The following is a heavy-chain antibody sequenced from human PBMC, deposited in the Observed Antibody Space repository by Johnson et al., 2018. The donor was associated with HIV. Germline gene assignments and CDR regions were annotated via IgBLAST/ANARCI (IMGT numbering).Heavy chain of an antibody. CDR2: IQQEGSVK. D-gene: IGHD4-23*01. V-gene: IGHV3-7*01. J-gene: IGHJ3*02. Sequence: VQLVESGGGLVQPGGSLILSCAGSGFTFSDYWMSWVRRAPGKGLEWVANIQQEGSVKYYVDSVKGRFTISRDNSKNTLFLQMNSLRAEDTAVYYCAKLRWAPRAFDIWGQGTMVTVSS. CDR3: AKLRWAPRAFDI. CDR1: GFTFSDYW.